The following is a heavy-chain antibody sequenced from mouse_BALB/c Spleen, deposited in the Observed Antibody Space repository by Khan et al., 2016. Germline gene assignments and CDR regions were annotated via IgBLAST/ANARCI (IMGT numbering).Heavy chain of an antibody. CDR1: GYTFTDYS. CDR2: INTETGEP. CDR3: ARATLLRLLAY. Sequence: PLVQSGPELKKPGETVKISCKASGYTFTDYSMHWVKQTPGKGLKWMGWINTETGEPTYADDFKGRFAFSLETSASTAYLQITNLKNEDTATSFCARATLLRLLAYWGQGTLFPVSA. V-gene: IGHV9-2-1*01. D-gene: IGHD1-2*01. J-gene: IGHJ3*01.